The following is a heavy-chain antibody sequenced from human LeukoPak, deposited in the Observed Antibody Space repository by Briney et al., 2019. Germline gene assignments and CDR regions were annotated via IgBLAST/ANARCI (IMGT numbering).Heavy chain of an antibody. CDR1: GFSISSYA. CDR3: ARVKSGYSYGPHYYYYYYMDV. CDR2: ISYDGTNK. Sequence: GTSLRLSCAASGFSISSYAMNWVRQAPGKGLESVAVISYDGTNKNYADSVKGRFTISGDNAKNSLYLQMNSLRAEDTAVYYCARVKSGYSYGPHYYYYYYMDVWGKGTTVTVSS. D-gene: IGHD5-18*01. J-gene: IGHJ6*03. V-gene: IGHV3-30*04.